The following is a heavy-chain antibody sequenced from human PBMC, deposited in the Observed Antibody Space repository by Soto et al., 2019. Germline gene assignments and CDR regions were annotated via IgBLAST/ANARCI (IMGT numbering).Heavy chain of an antibody. V-gene: IGHV1-69*13. Sequence: SVKVSCKASGGTFSSYAISWVRQAPGQGLEWMGGIIPIFGTANYAQKFQGRVTITADESTSTAYMELSSLRSEDTAVYYCARGLLTVYDDSSGYPRTLYYYYGMDVWRQGTTVTSP. J-gene: IGHJ6*02. CDR1: GGTFSSYA. D-gene: IGHD3-22*01. CDR2: IIPIFGTA. CDR3: ARGLLTVYDDSSGYPRTLYYYYGMDV.